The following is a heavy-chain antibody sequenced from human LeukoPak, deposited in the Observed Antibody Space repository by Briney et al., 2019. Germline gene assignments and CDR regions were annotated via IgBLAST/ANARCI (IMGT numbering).Heavy chain of an antibody. J-gene: IGHJ3*02. D-gene: IGHD3-16*01. CDR1: GYSFTNYA. CDR2: ISGYTGNT. CDR3: ARPANLYYASDAFDI. V-gene: IGHV1-18*01. Sequence: ASVKVSCKASGYSFTNYAINWVRQAPGQGLEWMGWISGYTGNTNYAQKFQGRVTMTANTSTNTASMELRSLRSDDTAVYYCARPANLYYASDAFDIWGQGTMVTVSS.